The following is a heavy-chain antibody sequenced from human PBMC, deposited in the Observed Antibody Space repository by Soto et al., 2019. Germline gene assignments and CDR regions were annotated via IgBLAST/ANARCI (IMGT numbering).Heavy chain of an antibody. CDR3: AIELKTNENYFDY. J-gene: IGHJ4*02. Sequence: SETLSLTCAVSGGSISSGGYSWSWIRQPPGKGLEWIGYIYHSGSTYYIPSLKSRVTISVDRSKNQFSLKLSSGTAADTAAYYCAIELKTNENYFDYWGQGTLVTVSS. CDR2: IYHSGST. D-gene: IGHD2-8*01. V-gene: IGHV4-30-2*01. CDR1: GGSISSGGYS.